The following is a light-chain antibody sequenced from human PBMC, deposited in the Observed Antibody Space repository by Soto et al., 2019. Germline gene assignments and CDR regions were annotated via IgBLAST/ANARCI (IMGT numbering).Light chain of an antibody. CDR3: LLYYSGVRV. Sequence: QAVVTQEPSLTVSPGGTVTLTCGSSTGAVTSGHYPYWFQQKPGQAPRTLIYDTSNKHSWTPARFSGSLLGGNAALTLAGAQPEEEAEYYCLLYYSGVRVFGGGTKLTVL. CDR2: DTS. V-gene: IGLV7-46*01. J-gene: IGLJ3*02. CDR1: TGAVTSGHY.